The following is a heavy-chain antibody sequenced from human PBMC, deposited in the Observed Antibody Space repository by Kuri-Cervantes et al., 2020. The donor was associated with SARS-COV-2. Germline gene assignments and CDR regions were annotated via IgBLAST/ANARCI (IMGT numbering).Heavy chain of an antibody. V-gene: IGHV4-59*12. CDR2: IYYSGNT. CDR1: GGSISSYY. J-gene: IGHJ1*01. Sequence: ESLKISCTVSGGSISSYYWSWLRQPPGKGLEWIGYIYYSGNTNYNPSLKSRVTISVDTSKNQFSLKLSSVTAADTAVYYCARVPEYFQHWGQGTLVTVSS. CDR3: ARVPEYFQH.